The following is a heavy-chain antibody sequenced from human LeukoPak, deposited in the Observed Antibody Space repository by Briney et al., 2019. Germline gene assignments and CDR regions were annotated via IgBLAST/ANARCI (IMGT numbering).Heavy chain of an antibody. CDR3: ARGESPSYCSGGSCYSEASYMDV. CDR1: GGSISSYY. CDR2: IYYSRST. V-gene: IGHV4-59*01. Sequence: SETLSLTCTVSGGSISSYYWSWIRQPPGKGLEWMGYIYYSRSTNYNPSLKSRVTIPVDTSKHQFSMKLSSVTAAETAVYYCARGESPSYCSGGSCYSEASYMDVWGKGTTITVPS. J-gene: IGHJ6*03. D-gene: IGHD2-15*01.